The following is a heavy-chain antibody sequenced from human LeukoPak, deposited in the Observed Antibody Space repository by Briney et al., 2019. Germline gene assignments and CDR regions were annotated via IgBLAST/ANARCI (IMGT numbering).Heavy chain of an antibody. CDR3: ARANDNYYYYYMDV. CDR1: GFTFSSYW. Sequence: PGGSLRLSCAASGFTFSSYWMYWVRQAPGKGLVWVSHINGEGSSTTYADSVKGRFTIPRDNAKNTVYLQMNSLRAEDTAVYYCARANDNYYYYYMDVRGKGTTVTISS. J-gene: IGHJ6*03. CDR2: INGEGSST. V-gene: IGHV3-74*01. D-gene: IGHD3-9*01.